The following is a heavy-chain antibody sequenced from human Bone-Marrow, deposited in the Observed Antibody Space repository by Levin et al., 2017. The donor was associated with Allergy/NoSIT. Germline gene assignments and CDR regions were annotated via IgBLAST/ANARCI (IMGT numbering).Heavy chain of an antibody. J-gene: IGHJ4*02. D-gene: IGHD6-6*01. V-gene: IGHV3-53*01. CDR3: ARWYSRSAGFDY. CDR1: GFTVSSTS. Sequence: GESLKISCAASGFTVSSTSMTWVRQAPGKGLEWVSLIHSGGSTYYADSVKGRFTISRDSSEDTVHLQMNSLRAEDTAVYHCARWYSRSAGFDYWGQGTLVTVSS. CDR2: IHSGGST.